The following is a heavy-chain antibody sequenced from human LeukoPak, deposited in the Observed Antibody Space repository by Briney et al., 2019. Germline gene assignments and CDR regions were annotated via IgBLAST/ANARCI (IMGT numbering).Heavy chain of an antibody. CDR1: GFTFSSSA. CDR2: ISGSGGST. D-gene: IGHD3-3*01. J-gene: IGHJ4*02. V-gene: IGHV3-23*01. CDR3: ARDPYDFWSGSSYYFDY. Sequence: GGSLRLSCAASGFTFSSSAMSWVRQAPGKGLEWVSGISGSGGSTYYADSVKGRFTISRDNSKNTLYLQMNSLRAEDTAVYYCARDPYDFWSGSSYYFDYWGQGTLVTVSS.